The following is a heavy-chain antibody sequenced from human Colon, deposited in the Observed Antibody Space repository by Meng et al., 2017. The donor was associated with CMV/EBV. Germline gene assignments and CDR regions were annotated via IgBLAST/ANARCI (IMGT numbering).Heavy chain of an antibody. CDR3: AKDRDSSSWYGGY. V-gene: IGHV3-30*02. D-gene: IGHD6-13*01. CDR2: IRYDGSNK. CDR1: GFTVSGYG. J-gene: IGHJ4*02. Sequence: GASGFTVSGYGMDGVRQAPGKGLEWVAFIRYDGSNKYYADSVKGRFTISRDNSKNTLYLQMNSLRAEDTAVYYCAKDRDSSSWYGGYWGQGTLVTVSS.